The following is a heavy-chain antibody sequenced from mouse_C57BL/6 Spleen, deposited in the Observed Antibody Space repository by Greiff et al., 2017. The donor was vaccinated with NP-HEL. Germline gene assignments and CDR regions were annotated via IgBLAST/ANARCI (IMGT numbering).Heavy chain of an antibody. CDR1: GFTFKNNS. Sequence: VQLQQSVAELVRPGASVKLSCKASGFTFKNNSMHWVKQRPEQGLEWIGRIDPENGNTKYAPKFKGKATITADTSSNTAYLQLSSLTSEDTAIYYCARHDVYYGYAMDYWGQGTSVTVSS. CDR2: IDPENGNT. D-gene: IGHD2-3*01. V-gene: IGHV14-3*01. CDR3: ARHDVYYGYAMDY. J-gene: IGHJ4*01.